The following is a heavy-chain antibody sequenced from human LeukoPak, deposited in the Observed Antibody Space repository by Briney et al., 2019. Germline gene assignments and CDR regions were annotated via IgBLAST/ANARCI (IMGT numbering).Heavy chain of an antibody. D-gene: IGHD3-22*01. V-gene: IGHV3-23*01. CDR2: ISSTGGTT. Sequence: GGSLRLSCAASGITFSSYGMSWVRQAPGKGLEWVSSISSTGGTTYYADSVKGRFTISRDNSKNTLYLQMNSLRAEDTAVYYCTSGYYYDSSGFDYWGQGTLVTVSS. CDR3: TSGYYYDSSGFDY. J-gene: IGHJ4*02. CDR1: GITFSSYG.